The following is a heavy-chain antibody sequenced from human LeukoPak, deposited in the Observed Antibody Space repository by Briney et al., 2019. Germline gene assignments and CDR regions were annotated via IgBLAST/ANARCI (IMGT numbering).Heavy chain of an antibody. V-gene: IGHV1-8*01. CDR1: GYTFTSYD. CDR2: MNPNSGNT. D-gene: IGHD3-3*01. J-gene: IGHJ6*03. Sequence: GASVKVSCKASGYTFTSYDINWVRQATGQGLEWMGWMNPNSGNTGYVQKFQGRVTMTRNTSISTAYMELSSLRSEDTAVYYCATKTDITIFYYMDVWGKGTTVTVSS. CDR3: ATKTDITIFYYMDV.